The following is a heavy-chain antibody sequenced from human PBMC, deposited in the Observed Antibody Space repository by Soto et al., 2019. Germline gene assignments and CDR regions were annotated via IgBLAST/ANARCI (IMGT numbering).Heavy chain of an antibody. V-gene: IGHV3-11*01. Sequence: GGSLRLSCAASGFTFSDYYMSWIRQAPGKGLEWVSYISSSGSTIYYADSVKGRFTISRDNAKNSLYLQMNSLRAEDTAVYYCARYKRVATDRDAFDIWGQGTMVTVSS. CDR2: ISSSGSTI. D-gene: IGHD5-12*01. CDR1: GFTFSDYY. CDR3: ARYKRVATDRDAFDI. J-gene: IGHJ3*02.